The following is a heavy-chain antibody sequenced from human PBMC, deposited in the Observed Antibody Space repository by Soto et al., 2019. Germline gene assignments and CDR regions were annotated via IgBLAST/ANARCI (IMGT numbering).Heavy chain of an antibody. CDR1: GFTFSSYS. CDR2: ISSSSSYI. CDR3: ASKITINYYYYGMDG. D-gene: IGHD3-9*01. V-gene: IGHV3-21*01. J-gene: IGHJ6*02. Sequence: EVQLVESGGGLVKPGGSLRLSCAASGFTFSSYSMNWVRQAPGKGLEWVSSISSSSSYIYYADSVKGRFTISRDNAKNSLDLQMNSLRVEQTAVYYWASKITINYYYYGMDGWGQGNTVTVSS.